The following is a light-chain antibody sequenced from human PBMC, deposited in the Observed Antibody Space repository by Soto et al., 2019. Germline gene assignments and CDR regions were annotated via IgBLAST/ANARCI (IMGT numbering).Light chain of an antibody. V-gene: IGKV3-20*01. J-gene: IGKJ1*01. CDR2: GAS. CDR3: QQYGSSPTT. CDR1: QSVSSSY. Sequence: EIVLTQSPGTLSFSPGERATLSCRASQSVSSSYLAWYQQKPGQAPRLLIYGASSRATGIPDRFSGGGSGTDFTLTISRLEPEDFAVYYCQQYGSSPTTFGQGTKVDIK.